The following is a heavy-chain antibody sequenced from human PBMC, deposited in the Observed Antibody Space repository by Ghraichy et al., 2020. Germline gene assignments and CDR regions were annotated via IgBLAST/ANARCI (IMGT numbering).Heavy chain of an antibody. Sequence: SETLSLTCTVSGGSISSYSWSWIRQPPGKGLEWIGYIYYSGSTNYNPSLKSRVTISVDTSKNQFSLKLSSVTAADTAVYYCARGVVPGAYGLLDYWGQGTLVTVSS. V-gene: IGHV4-59*01. CDR3: ARGVVPGAYGLLDY. CDR2: IYYSGST. J-gene: IGHJ4*02. CDR1: GGSISSYS. D-gene: IGHD4-17*01.